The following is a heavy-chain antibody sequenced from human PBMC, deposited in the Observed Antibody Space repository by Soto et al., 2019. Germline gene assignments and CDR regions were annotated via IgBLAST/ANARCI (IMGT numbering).Heavy chain of an antibody. D-gene: IGHD2-8*02. V-gene: IGHV4-31*03. CDR2: IYYSGGT. CDR1: GYSMTSGGYY. Sequence: QMQLQESGPELVKPSQTLSLICTVSGYSMTSGGYYWSWIRHLPGKGLEWIGYIYYSGGTQFNPSLKSRVSMSVDTSKNQFSLRLSSVTAADTAVYYCATLLGSHHHYYFGIDVWGQGTTVTVSS. J-gene: IGHJ6*02. CDR3: ATLLGSHHHYYFGIDV.